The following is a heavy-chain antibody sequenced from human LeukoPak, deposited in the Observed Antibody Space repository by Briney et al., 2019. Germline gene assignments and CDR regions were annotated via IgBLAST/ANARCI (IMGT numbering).Heavy chain of an antibody. CDR1: GFTFSSYA. J-gene: IGHJ4*02. V-gene: IGHV3-23*01. Sequence: GGSLRLSCAASGFTFSSYAMSWVRQAPGKGLEWVSAIIGSGSSTYYADSVKGRFTISRDNSKNTLFLQMNSLRAEDTAVYYCAKDRAQQLVLDFCGQGTLVTVSS. CDR2: IIGSGSST. CDR3: AKDRAQQLVLDF. D-gene: IGHD6-13*01.